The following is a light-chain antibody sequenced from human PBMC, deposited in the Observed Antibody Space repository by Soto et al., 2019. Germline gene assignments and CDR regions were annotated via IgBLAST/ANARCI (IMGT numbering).Light chain of an antibody. V-gene: IGKV2-24*01. J-gene: IGKJ1*01. Sequence: DIVMTQTPLSSPVTLGQPASISCRSSQSLVHSDGSTYLSWLHQRPGQPPRLLIYKISKRFSGVPDRFSGSGAGTDFTLKISRVEADDSGVYYCMQATQTPWTFGQGTKVEIK. CDR3: MQATQTPWT. CDR2: KIS. CDR1: QSLVHSDGSTY.